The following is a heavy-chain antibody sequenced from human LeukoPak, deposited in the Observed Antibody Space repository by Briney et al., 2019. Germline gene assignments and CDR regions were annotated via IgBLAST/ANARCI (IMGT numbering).Heavy chain of an antibody. CDR1: GFTFSSYA. D-gene: IGHD1-1*01. CDR3: ALRPRTSFY. J-gene: IGHJ4*02. CDR2: ISYDGSNK. Sequence: GGSLRLSCAASGFTFSSYAMHWVRQAPGKGLEWVAVISYDGSNKYYADSVKGRFTISRDNSKNTLYLQMNSLRAEDTAVYYCALRPRTSFYWGQGTLVTVSS. V-gene: IGHV3-30-3*01.